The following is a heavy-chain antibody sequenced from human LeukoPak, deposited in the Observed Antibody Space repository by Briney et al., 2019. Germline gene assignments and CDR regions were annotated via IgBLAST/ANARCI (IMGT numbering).Heavy chain of an antibody. Sequence: GASVKVSCKASGYTFTSYDINWVRQATGQGLEWMGWISAYNGNTNYAQKLQGRVTMTTDTSTSTAYMELSSLRSEDTAVYHCARAVQKDSSSWDPDSFDIWGQGTMVTVSS. V-gene: IGHV1-18*01. CDR2: ISAYNGNT. CDR1: GYTFTSYD. CDR3: ARAVQKDSSSWDPDSFDI. J-gene: IGHJ3*02. D-gene: IGHD6-13*01.